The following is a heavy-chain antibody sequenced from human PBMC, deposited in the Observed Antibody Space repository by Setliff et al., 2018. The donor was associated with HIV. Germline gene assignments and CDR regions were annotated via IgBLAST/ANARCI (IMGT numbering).Heavy chain of an antibody. CDR3: LSSTWLGS. Sequence: GGSLRLSCAASGFTFSAYTMHWVRQAPGKGLEYVSSINNNGNTIYETDSVKGRFTISRDNSKNTVYLQMSSVTTDDTAIYHCLSSTWLGSWGQGTLVTVSS. CDR2: INNNGNTI. J-gene: IGHJ5*02. V-gene: IGHV3-64D*09. D-gene: IGHD6-19*01. CDR1: GFTFSAYT.